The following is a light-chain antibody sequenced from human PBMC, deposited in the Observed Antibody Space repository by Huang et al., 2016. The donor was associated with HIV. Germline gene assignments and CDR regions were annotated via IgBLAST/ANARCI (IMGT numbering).Light chain of an antibody. CDR2: DAS. V-gene: IGKV1-39*01. CDR3: QQSYSDSPT. J-gene: IGKJ5*01. Sequence: DIQMTQSPSSLSASVGDRVTITCRASQNINTYLNWYQQKSGEAPKFLIFDASTLQNGVPSRFRGSGSGTDFTLTISSLQPEDFATYFCQQSYSDSPTFGQGTRLEMK. CDR1: QNINTY.